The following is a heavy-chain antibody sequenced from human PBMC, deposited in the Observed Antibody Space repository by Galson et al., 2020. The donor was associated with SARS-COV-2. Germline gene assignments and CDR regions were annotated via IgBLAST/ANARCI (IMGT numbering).Heavy chain of an antibody. CDR1: GFTFSSYE. V-gene: IGHV3-48*03. CDR3: ARTERSGWYDSWSLFYGMDV. D-gene: IGHD6-19*01. Sequence: GESLKISCAASGFTFSSYEMNWVRQAPGKGLEWVSYISSSGSTIYYADSVKGRFTISRDNAKNSLYLQMNSLRAEDTAVYYCARTERSGWYDSWSLFYGMDVWGQGTTVTVSS. CDR2: ISSSGSTI. J-gene: IGHJ6*02.